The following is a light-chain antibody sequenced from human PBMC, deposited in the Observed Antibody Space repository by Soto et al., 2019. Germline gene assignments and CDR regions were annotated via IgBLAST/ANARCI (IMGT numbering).Light chain of an antibody. CDR1: QRLSASD. J-gene: IGKJ5*01. CDR3: QQYGSSPLIT. CDR2: GVS. V-gene: IGKV3-20*01. Sequence: SPATLALSPGQRATLSCRASQRLSASDIAWYQQKPGQAPKFLIYGVSSRATGSPDRFSGSGSGTDFTLTISRLEPEDFAVYHCQQYGSSPLITFGQGTRLEIK.